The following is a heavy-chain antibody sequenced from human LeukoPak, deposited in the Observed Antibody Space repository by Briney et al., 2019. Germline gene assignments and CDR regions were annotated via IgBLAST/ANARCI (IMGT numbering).Heavy chain of an antibody. Sequence: AAVKVSCKPSRGTLSGYAISWVRQAPGQGLEWMGGIIPIFGTANYAQKFQGRVTITTDESTSTAYMELSSLRAEDTALYYCAKDEREAVAGVSLFDYWGQGTLVTVSS. CDR3: AKDEREAVAGVSLFDY. CDR2: IIPIFGTA. D-gene: IGHD6-19*01. J-gene: IGHJ4*02. V-gene: IGHV1-69*05. CDR1: RGTLSGYA.